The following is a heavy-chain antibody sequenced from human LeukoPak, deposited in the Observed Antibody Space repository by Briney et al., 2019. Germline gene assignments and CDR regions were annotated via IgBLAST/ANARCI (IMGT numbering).Heavy chain of an antibody. Sequence: GGSLRLSCEASGFTFSSYGMHWVRQAPGGGLEWVAVISYDGSDKKYGDSAKGRFTISRDNSENTLYLQMNSLRAEDTAVYYCTRGGRSFGGMDVWGQGTTVTVSS. CDR1: GFTFSSYG. V-gene: IGHV3-30*03. CDR2: ISYDGSDK. D-gene: IGHD2-15*01. CDR3: TRGGRSFGGMDV. J-gene: IGHJ6*02.